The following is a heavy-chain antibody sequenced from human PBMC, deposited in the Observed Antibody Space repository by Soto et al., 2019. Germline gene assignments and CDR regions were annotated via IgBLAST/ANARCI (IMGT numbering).Heavy chain of an antibody. V-gene: IGHV1-2*02. CDR3: ARDLAKGGGSAGFDY. CDR2: INPKSGGT. D-gene: IGHD1-26*01. J-gene: IGHJ4*02. Sequence: ASVKVSCKXSGYTFTSYDINWVRQATGQGLEWMGWINPKSGGTMYPQKFQGRVTMTWDTSISTAYMALTRLRSDDTAVYYCARDLAKGGGSAGFDYWGQGTLVTVSS. CDR1: GYTFTSYD.